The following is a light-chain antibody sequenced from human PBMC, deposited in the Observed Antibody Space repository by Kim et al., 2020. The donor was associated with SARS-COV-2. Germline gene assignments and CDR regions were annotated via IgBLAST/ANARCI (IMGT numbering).Light chain of an antibody. V-gene: IGKV4-1*01. CDR2: WAS. CDR1: QIVLFNSNNNNKNY. Sequence: DIVMTQSPDSLSVSLGERATINCKSSQIVLFNSNNNNKNYLSWYQQKPGQPPKLLIYWASTRESGVPDRFSGSGSGTDFTLTISSLQAEDVAVYYCQQYYNAPLTFGGGTKVDIK. CDR3: QQYYNAPLT. J-gene: IGKJ4*01.